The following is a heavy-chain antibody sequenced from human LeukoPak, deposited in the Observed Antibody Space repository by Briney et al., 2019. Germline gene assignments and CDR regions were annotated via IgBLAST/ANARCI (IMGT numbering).Heavy chain of an antibody. V-gene: IGHV1-2*02. Sequence: ASVTVSRKASGYTFTDYYMHWVRQAPGQGLEWVGWINPNSGGTSYAQKFQYRVTLTRDTSITTAYMELSRLRSDDTAVYYCARHPNPDYCGQGTLVIVSS. CDR1: GYTFTDYY. CDR2: INPNSGGT. CDR3: ARHPNPDY. J-gene: IGHJ4*02.